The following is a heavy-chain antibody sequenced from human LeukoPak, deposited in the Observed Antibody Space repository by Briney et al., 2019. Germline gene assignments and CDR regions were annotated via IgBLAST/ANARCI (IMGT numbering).Heavy chain of an antibody. V-gene: IGHV4-61*02. CDR3: ARVGMTFRYFDL. D-gene: IGHD1-26*01. CDR2: IYTTGST. CDR1: GGSISSGIYY. Sequence: SQTLSLTCTVSGGSISSGIYYWSWIRQPVGKGLEWIGRIYTTGSTNYNPSLKSRVTISVDTSKNQFSLKPTSVTAADTAVYYCARVGMTFRYFDLWGRGSLVTVSS. J-gene: IGHJ2*01.